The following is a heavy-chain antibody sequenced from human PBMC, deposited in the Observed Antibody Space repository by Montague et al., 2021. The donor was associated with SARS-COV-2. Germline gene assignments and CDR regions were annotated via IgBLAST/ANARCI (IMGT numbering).Heavy chain of an antibody. J-gene: IGHJ4*02. D-gene: IGHD6-19*01. CDR1: GFSLSTSGVC. CDR2: IDWDDDK. V-gene: IGHV2-70*13. CDR3: ARIGSAVPGIMSTDNFNI. Sequence: PALVKPTQTLTLTCTFSGFSLSTSGVCVSWIRQPPGKALEWLALIDWDDDKYYSASLKTRLTISKGPSTNQVVLTMTNMDPVDTGTYYCARIGSAVPGIMSTDNFNIWGQGTQVTVSS.